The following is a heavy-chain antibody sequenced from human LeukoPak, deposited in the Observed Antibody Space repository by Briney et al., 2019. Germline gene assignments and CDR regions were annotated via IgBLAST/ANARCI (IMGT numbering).Heavy chain of an antibody. V-gene: IGHV3-11*01. J-gene: IGHJ4*02. CDR1: GFTVSSNY. CDR3: ARVGAIVVVIDY. Sequence: GGSLRLSCAASGFTVSSNYMSWVRQAPGKGLEWVSYISSSGSTIYYADSVKGRFTISRDNAKNSLYLQMNSLRAEDTAVYYCARVGAIVVVIDYWGQGTLVTVSS. D-gene: IGHD3-22*01. CDR2: ISSSGSTI.